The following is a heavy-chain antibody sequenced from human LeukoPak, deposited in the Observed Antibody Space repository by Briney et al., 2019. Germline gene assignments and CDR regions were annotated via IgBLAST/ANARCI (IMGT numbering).Heavy chain of an antibody. D-gene: IGHD3-22*01. CDR3: ARSYYYDSSGYYSFLYYYYGMDV. V-gene: IGHV4-34*01. J-gene: IGHJ6*02. CDR2: INHSGST. CDR1: GGSFSGYY. Sequence: SETLSLTCAVYGGSFSGYYWSWIRQPPGKGLEWIGEINHSGSTNYNPSLKSRVTISVDTSKNQFSLKLSSVTAADTAVYYCARSYYYDSSGYYSFLYYYYGMDVWGQGTTVTVSS.